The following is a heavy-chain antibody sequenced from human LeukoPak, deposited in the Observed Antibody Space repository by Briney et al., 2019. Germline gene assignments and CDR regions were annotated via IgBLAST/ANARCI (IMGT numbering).Heavy chain of an antibody. J-gene: IGHJ5*02. D-gene: IGHD6-13*01. CDR1: GGSINSRY. CDR3: AREGDSSSVGWFDP. Sequence: PSETLSLTCTVSGGSINSRYWSWIRQPPGKGLEWIGYVSYSERSYYSPSLKSRLTMSLDTSKNQFSLKLSSVTAADTAVYYCAREGDSSSVGWFDPWGQGTLVTVSS. V-gene: IGHV4-4*08. CDR2: VSYSERS.